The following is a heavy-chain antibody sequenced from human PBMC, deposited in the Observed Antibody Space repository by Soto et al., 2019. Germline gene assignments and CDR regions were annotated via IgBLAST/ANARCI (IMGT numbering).Heavy chain of an antibody. CDR1: GFTFSSYS. CDR2: ISSSSGTI. V-gene: IGHV3-48*01. D-gene: IGHD2-21*01. Sequence: GGSLRLSCAASGFTFSSYSMNWVHQAPGKGLEWVSYISSSSGTIYYADSVKGRFTISRDKAKNSLYLQMNSLRAEDTAVYYCARVGVVVIANDEWYFDLWGRGTLVTVSS. J-gene: IGHJ2*01. CDR3: ARVGVVVIANDEWYFDL.